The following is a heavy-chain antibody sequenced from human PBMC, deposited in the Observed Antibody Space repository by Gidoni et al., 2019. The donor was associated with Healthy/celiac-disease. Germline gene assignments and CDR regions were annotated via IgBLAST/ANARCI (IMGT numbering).Heavy chain of an antibody. CDR2: IYTSGST. J-gene: IGHJ5*02. D-gene: IGHD6-19*01. CDR1: GGSISSYY. V-gene: IGHV4-4*07. CDR3: ARDLGAVAGGENWFDP. Sequence: QVQLQESAPGLVTPSETLSITSTLSGGSISSYYWSWIRQPAGKGLEWIGRIYTSGSTNYNPSLKSRVTMSVDTSKNQFSLKLSSVTAADTAVYYCARDLGAVAGGENWFDPWGQGTLVTVSS.